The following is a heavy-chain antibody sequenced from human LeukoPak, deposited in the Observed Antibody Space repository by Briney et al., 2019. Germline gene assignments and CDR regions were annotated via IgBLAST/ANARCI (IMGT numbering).Heavy chain of an antibody. CDR1: GYSISSGYY. J-gene: IGHJ4*02. V-gene: IGHV4-38-2*02. Sequence: PSETLSLTCTVSGYSISSGYYWGWIRQPPGKGLEWIGSIYHSGSTYYNPSLKSRVTISVDTSKNQFSLKLSSVTAADTAVYYCARHGSYHLNFDYWGLGTLVTVSS. D-gene: IGHD1-26*01. CDR3: ARHGSYHLNFDY. CDR2: IYHSGST.